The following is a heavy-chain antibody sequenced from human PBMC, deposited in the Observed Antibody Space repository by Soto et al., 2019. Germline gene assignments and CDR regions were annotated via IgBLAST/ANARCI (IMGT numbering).Heavy chain of an antibody. Sequence: GGSLRLSCAASGFTVSSNYMSWVRQAPGKGLEWVSVIYSGGSTYYADSVKGRFTISRHNSKNTLYLQMNSLRAEDTAVYYCATAFGSYYGPFDYWGQGTLVTVSS. CDR2: IYSGGST. V-gene: IGHV3-53*04. CDR3: ATAFGSYYGPFDY. CDR1: GFTVSSNY. J-gene: IGHJ4*02. D-gene: IGHD1-26*01.